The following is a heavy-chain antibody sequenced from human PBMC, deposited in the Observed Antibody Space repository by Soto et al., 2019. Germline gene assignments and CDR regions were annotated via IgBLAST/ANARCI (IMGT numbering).Heavy chain of an antibody. J-gene: IGHJ6*02. D-gene: IGHD3-10*01. CDR2: INPNSGGT. Sequence: ASVKVSCKASGYTFTGYYLHWLRQSPGQEPEWMGWINPNSGGTNFAQKFQGRVTMTRDTSIKTVYMELSRLRSDDTAVYYCARSIGFGEAYNYGMDVWGQGTTVTVSS. CDR1: GYTFTGYY. CDR3: ARSIGFGEAYNYGMDV. V-gene: IGHV1-2*02.